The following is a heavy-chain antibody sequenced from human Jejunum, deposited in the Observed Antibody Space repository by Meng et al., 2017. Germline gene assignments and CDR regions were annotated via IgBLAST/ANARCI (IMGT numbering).Heavy chain of an antibody. J-gene: IGHJ4*02. CDR3: ARDRGVRDLDH. CDR2: IWSDGSKK. D-gene: IGHD3-10*01. CDR1: GISFSTSG. V-gene: IGHV3-33*01. Sequence: QVQLVGSGGGVVQPGRSLRLSCVASGISFSTSGMHWVRQVPGKGLEWVAMIWSDGSKKYYADSVKGRFTISRDNSKNTVDLQMDSLRADDTAVYYCARDRGVRDLDHWGQGTLVTVSS.